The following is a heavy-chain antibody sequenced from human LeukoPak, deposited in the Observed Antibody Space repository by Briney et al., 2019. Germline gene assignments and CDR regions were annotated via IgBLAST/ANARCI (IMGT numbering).Heavy chain of an antibody. CDR3: ARDGQPLRYFDWLLSLDYFDY. D-gene: IGHD3-9*01. Sequence: ASVKVSCKASGYTFTGYYMHWVRQAPGQGLEWMGRINPNSGGTNYAQKFQGRVTMTRDTSTSTVYMELSSLRSEDTAVYYCARDGQPLRYFDWLLSLDYFDYWGQGTLVTVSS. V-gene: IGHV1-2*06. CDR1: GYTFTGYY. CDR2: INPNSGGT. J-gene: IGHJ4*02.